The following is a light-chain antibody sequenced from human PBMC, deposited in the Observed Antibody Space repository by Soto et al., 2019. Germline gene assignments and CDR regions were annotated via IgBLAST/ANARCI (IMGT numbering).Light chain of an antibody. Sequence: QSVLTQPASVSGSPGQSITISCTGTSSDVGAYNFVSWYQHHPGRAPKLIIYEVTIRPSGVSNRFSGSKSGNTASLTISGLQAEDEADYYCISYTTSAPYVFGSGTKVTVL. CDR3: ISYTTSAPYV. CDR1: SSDVGAYNF. J-gene: IGLJ1*01. CDR2: EVT. V-gene: IGLV2-14*01.